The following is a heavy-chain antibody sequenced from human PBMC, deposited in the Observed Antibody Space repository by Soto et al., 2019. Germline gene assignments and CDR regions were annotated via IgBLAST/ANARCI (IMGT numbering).Heavy chain of an antibody. CDR1: GFTFSSYA. V-gene: IGHV3-23*01. D-gene: IGHD3-10*01. CDR3: AKGTYYYGSGSYRPVAPDAFDI. J-gene: IGHJ3*02. CDR2: ISGSGGST. Sequence: PGGSLRLSCAASGFTFSSYAMSWVRQAPGKGLEWVSAISGSGGSTYYADSVKGRFTISRDNSKNTLYLQMNSPRAEDTAVYYCAKGTYYYGSGSYRPVAPDAFDIWGQGTMVTVSS.